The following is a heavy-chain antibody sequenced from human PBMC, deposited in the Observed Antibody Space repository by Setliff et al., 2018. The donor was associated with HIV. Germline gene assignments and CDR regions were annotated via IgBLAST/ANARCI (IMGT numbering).Heavy chain of an antibody. V-gene: IGHV1-69*10. Sequence: ASVKVSCKASGGTFRSHDISWVRQAPGQGLEWMGAIVPILGIANSAQKFQGRVTITTDESTNTAYMELSSLRSEDTAVYYCARIPTGGAFDIWGQGTVVTVSS. D-gene: IGHD7-27*01. CDR2: IVPILGIA. J-gene: IGHJ3*02. CDR3: ARIPTGGAFDI. CDR1: GGTFRSHD.